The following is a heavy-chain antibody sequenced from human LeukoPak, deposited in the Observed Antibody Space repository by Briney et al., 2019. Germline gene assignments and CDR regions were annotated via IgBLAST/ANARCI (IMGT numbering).Heavy chain of an antibody. V-gene: IGHV4-34*01. Sequence: PSETLSLTCAVYGGSFSGYYWSWIRQPPGKGLEWMGEINHSGSTNYNPSLKSRVTISVDTSKNQFSLKLSSVAAADTAVYYCAREALYNWNDGGFWFDPWGQGTLVTVSS. D-gene: IGHD1-20*01. CDR3: AREALYNWNDGGFWFDP. CDR1: GGSFSGYY. CDR2: INHSGST. J-gene: IGHJ5*02.